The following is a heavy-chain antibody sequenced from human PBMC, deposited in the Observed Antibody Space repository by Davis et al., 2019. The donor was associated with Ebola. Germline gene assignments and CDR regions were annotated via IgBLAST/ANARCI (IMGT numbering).Heavy chain of an antibody. D-gene: IGHD3-10*01. V-gene: IGHV1-8*01. Sequence: ASVKVSCKVSGYTLTELSMHWVRQATGQGLEWMGWMNPNSGNTGYAQKFQGRVTMTRNTSISTAYMELSSLRSEDTAVYYCARGPLWFGELLYSNWFDPWGQGTLVTVSS. CDR3: ARGPLWFGELLYSNWFDP. J-gene: IGHJ5*02. CDR1: GYTLTELS. CDR2: MNPNSGNT.